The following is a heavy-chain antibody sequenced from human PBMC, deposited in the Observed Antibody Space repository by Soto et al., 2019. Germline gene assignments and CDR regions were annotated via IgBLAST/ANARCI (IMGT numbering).Heavy chain of an antibody. J-gene: IGHJ4*02. CDR2: ISSSSSYI. CDR3: ARDHSSCWYIFDY. Sequence: EVQLVESGGGLVKPGGSLRLSCAASGFTFSSYSMNWVRQAPGKGLEWVSSISSSSSYIYYADSVKGRFTISSDNAKNSLYLQMNSLRAEDTAVYYCARDHSSCWYIFDYWGQGTLVTVSS. D-gene: IGHD6-19*01. V-gene: IGHV3-21*01. CDR1: GFTFSSYS.